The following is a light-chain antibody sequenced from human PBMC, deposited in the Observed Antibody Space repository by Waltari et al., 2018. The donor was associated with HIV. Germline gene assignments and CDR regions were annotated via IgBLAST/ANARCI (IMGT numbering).Light chain of an antibody. CDR1: STYSRFYHY. CDR2: DIH. V-gene: IGLV2-14*03. J-gene: IGLJ2*01. CDR3: ASNRLDYTLI. Sequence: QSALTQPASVSGFLGQSINIPCTGRSTYSRFYHYVSWYQQHPGKIPRLIIFDIHNRPSGVSDHFAGSRSGNSASLTFSGLQSGDEAHYYCASNRLDYTLIFGGGTKLTVL.